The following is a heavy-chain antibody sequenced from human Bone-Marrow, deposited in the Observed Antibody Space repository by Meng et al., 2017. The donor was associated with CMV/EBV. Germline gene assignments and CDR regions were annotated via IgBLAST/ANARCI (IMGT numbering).Heavy chain of an antibody. CDR2: INSDGSST. J-gene: IGHJ6*02. CDR3: ARDPLWYYYDSSGYYPTYYGMDV. D-gene: IGHD3-22*01. CDR1: GFTFSSYW. Sequence: GGSLRLSCAASGFTFSSYWMHWVRQAPGKGLVWVSRINSDGSSTSYADSVKGRFTISRDNAKNTLYLQMNSLRAEDTAVYYCARDPLWYYYDSSGYYPTYYGMDVWGQGTTVTVSS. V-gene: IGHV3-74*01.